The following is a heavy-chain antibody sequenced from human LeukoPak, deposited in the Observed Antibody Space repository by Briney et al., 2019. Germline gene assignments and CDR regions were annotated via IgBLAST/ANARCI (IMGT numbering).Heavy chain of an antibody. CDR2: IYYSGST. Sequence: PSETLSLTCTVSGGSISSYYWSWIRQPPGKGLEWIGYIYYSGSTNYNPSLKSRVTISVDTSKNQFSLKLSSVTAADTAVYYCARLRSTRRDYYGMDVWGQGTTVTVSS. J-gene: IGHJ6*02. CDR1: GGSISSYY. CDR3: ARLRSTRRDYYGMDV. V-gene: IGHV4-59*08. D-gene: IGHD5/OR15-5a*01.